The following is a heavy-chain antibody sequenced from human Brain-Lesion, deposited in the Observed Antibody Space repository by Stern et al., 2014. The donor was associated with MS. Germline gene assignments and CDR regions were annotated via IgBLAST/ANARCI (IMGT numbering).Heavy chain of an antibody. Sequence: QVQLQESGPGLVKPSQTLSLTCTVSGASISSGTYFWTWIRQPAGKGLEXIGRISTSGSTTYNPSLKSRVPISLETSKKEFSLKLSSVTAADTAVYYCARAYYYDTSGDSDAFNIWGQGTQVTVSS. J-gene: IGHJ3*02. CDR1: GASISSGTYF. V-gene: IGHV4-61*02. CDR2: ISTSGST. CDR3: ARAYYYDTSGDSDAFNI. D-gene: IGHD3-22*01.